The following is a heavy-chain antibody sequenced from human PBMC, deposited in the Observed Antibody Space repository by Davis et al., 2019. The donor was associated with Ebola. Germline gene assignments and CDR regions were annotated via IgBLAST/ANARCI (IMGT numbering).Heavy chain of an antibody. CDR2: LYYTEIT. CDR1: GCSISTTSNC. V-gene: IGHV4-39*01. J-gene: IGHJ3*02. Sequence: SETLSLSCTVSGCSISTTSNCWGCVRQSPGKGLEWIASLYYTEITYINPSLNSRVIISIDKSKNQFSLQLNSVTAADTAVYYCVRHPVGLYDAFDIWGQGTMVAVSA. CDR3: VRHPVGLYDAFDI.